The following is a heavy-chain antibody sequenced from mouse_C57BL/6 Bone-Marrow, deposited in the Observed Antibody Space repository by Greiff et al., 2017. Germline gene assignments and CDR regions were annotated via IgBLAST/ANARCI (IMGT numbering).Heavy chain of an antibody. CDR3: ARPYGSSPYYFDY. CDR2: IYPSDSET. Sequence: VQLQQPGAELVRPGSSVKLSCKASGYTFTSYWMDWVKQRPGQGLEWIGNIYPSDSETHYNQKFKDKATLTVDKSSSTAYMQLSSLTSEDSAVYYCARPYGSSPYYFDYWGQGTTLTVSS. CDR1: GYTFTSYW. J-gene: IGHJ2*01. D-gene: IGHD1-1*01. V-gene: IGHV1-61*01.